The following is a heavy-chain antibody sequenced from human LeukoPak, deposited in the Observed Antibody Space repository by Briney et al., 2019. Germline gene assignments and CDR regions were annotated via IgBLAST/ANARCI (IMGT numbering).Heavy chain of an antibody. CDR1: GYTFTGYY. CDR2: INPNSGGT. J-gene: IGHJ5*02. D-gene: IGHD1-26*01. CDR3: ATGRMGATKDWFDP. V-gene: IGHV1-2*04. Sequence: GSVKVSCKASGYTFTGYYMHWVRQAPGQGLEWMGWINPNSGGTNYAQKFQGWVTMTRDTSISTAYMELSRLRSDDTPVYYCATGRMGATKDWFDPWGQATLVTVSS.